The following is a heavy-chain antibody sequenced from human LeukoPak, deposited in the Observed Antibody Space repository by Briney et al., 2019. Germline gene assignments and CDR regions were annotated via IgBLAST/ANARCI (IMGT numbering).Heavy chain of an antibody. V-gene: IGHV3-23*01. J-gene: IGHJ6*03. CDR3: ARKGIGSSRYQNMDV. CDR2: ISIDGGRT. CDR1: GFTFSSYA. Sequence: GGSLRLSCAASGFTFSSYAMSWVRQAPGKGPEWVSTISIDGGRTYYADSVKGRFTVSRDTSKNTLYLQMNSLRAEDTAVYYCARKGIGSSRYQNMDVWGKGTTVNVSS. D-gene: IGHD6-25*01.